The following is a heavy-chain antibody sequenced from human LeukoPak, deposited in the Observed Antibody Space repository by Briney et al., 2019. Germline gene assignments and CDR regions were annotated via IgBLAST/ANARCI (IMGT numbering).Heavy chain of an antibody. D-gene: IGHD1-26*01. J-gene: IGHJ4*02. CDR1: ARSISPYY. CDR2: IYSSGST. CDR3: ARDCRVGISPVR. Sequence: SETLSLTCTVAARSISPYYWSWIRQSPGKGLEWIGCIYSSGSTNYNPSLKSRVSISIDTSKNQFSLNLSSVTAAATAVYYCARDCRVGISPVRWGQGTLVTVSS. V-gene: IGHV4-59*01.